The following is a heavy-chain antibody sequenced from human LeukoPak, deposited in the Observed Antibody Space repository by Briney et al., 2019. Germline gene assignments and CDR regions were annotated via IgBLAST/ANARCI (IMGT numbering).Heavy chain of an antibody. CDR1: GGSFSPYY. CDR3: ARGGFHCGGDCYVDY. CDR2: INHSGST. V-gene: IGHV4-34*01. J-gene: IGHJ4*02. Sequence: SQTLSLTSAVYGGSFSPYYWSWIRQPPGQGLKCIGEINHSGSTDYNPSLKSPVTISADTSKNQFSLGLSSVTAADTAVYYCARGGFHCGGDCYVDYWGKGTLVTVSS. D-gene: IGHD2-21*02.